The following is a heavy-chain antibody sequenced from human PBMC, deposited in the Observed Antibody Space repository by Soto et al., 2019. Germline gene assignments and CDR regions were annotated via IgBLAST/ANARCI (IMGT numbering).Heavy chain of an antibody. CDR3: AREVAVAAREFDY. CDR1: GGSVSSGSYY. D-gene: IGHD6-19*01. V-gene: IGHV4-61*01. Sequence: SETLSLTCTVSGGSVSSGSYYWSWIRQPPGKGLEWIGYIYYSGSTNYNPSLKSRVTISVDTSKNQFSLKLSSVTAADTAVYYCAREVAVAAREFDYWGQGTLVTVS. CDR2: IYYSGST. J-gene: IGHJ4*02.